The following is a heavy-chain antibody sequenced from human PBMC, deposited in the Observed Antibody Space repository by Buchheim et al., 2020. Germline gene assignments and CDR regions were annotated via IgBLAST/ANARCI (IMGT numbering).Heavy chain of an antibody. Sequence: QVQLQQWGAGLLKPSETLSLTCAVYGGSFSGYYWSWIRQPPGKGLEWIGEINHSGSTNYNPSLKSRVTISVDTSKNTFSLKLSSVTAADTAVYYCARGITTLKYDYVWGSYRYTRGIFDYWGQGTL. J-gene: IGHJ4*02. CDR1: GGSFSGYY. CDR3: ARGITTLKYDYVWGSYRYTRGIFDY. D-gene: IGHD3-16*02. CDR2: INHSGST. V-gene: IGHV4-34*01.